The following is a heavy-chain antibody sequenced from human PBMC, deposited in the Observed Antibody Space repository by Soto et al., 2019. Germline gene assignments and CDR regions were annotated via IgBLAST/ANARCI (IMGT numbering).Heavy chain of an antibody. V-gene: IGHV3-43*01. J-gene: IGHJ6*02. CDR1: GFTFDDYT. CDR2: ISWDGGST. Sequence: GGSLRLSCAASGFTFDDYTMHWVRQAPGKGLEWVSLISWDGGSTYYADSVKGRFTISRDNSKNSLYLQMNSLRTEYTALYYCGKGMDDPYYYGMDVWGQGTTVTVSS. D-gene: IGHD3-3*01. CDR3: GKGMDDPYYYGMDV.